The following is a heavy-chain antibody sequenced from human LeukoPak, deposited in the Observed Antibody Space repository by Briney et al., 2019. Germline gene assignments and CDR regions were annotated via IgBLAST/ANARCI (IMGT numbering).Heavy chain of an antibody. CDR1: GGSISSGDYY. V-gene: IGHV4-30-4*01. CDR2: IHYSGST. CDR3: SMGDRTLDY. J-gene: IGHJ4*02. D-gene: IGHD1-14*01. Sequence: SETLSLTCTVSGGSISSGDYYWSWIRQPPGKGLEWIGYIHYSGSTYYNPSLKSRVTISVDTSKNQFSLKLSSVTAADTAVYYCSMGDRTLDYWGQGTLVTVSS.